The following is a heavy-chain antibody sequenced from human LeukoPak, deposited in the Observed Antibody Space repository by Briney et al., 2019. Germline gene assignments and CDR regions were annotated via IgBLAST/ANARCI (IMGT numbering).Heavy chain of an antibody. J-gene: IGHJ4*02. CDR2: INHSGST. V-gene: IGHV4-34*01. D-gene: IGHD3-9*01. CDR1: GGSFSGYY. Sequence: SETLSLTCAVYGGSFSGYYWSWIRQPPGKGLEWIGEINHSGSTNYNPSLKSRVTISVDTSKNQFSLKLSSVTAADTAVYYCARLAPELRYFDWYERYYFDYWGQGTLVTVSS. CDR3: ARLAPELRYFDWYERYYFDY.